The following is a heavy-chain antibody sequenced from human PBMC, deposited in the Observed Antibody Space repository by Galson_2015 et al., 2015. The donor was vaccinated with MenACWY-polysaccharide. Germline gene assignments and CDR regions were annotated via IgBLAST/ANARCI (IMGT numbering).Heavy chain of an antibody. CDR3: ARICRRSGECFFDY. CDR2: LYNNGNR. CDR1: GFTVSSNS. V-gene: IGHV3-53*01. Sequence: LRLSCAASGFTVSSNSLTWVRQAPGKGLEWVSVLYNNGNRYYADSVKGRFTISRDDSENTVDLQMNSLRAEDTAVYYCARICRRSGECFFDYWGQGTVVTVAA. J-gene: IGHJ4*02. D-gene: IGHD2-15*01.